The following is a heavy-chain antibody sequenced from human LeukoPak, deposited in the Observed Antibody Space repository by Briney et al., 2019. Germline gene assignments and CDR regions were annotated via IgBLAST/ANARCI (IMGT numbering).Heavy chain of an antibody. Sequence: PSETLSLTCVVSGYSISNNYFWCWIRQSPGKGLEWIGTVSRSGTTYYNPSLKSRVIISIDTSKNQFSLKLISMIAADTAVYYCTRLVPAWEGGGSNYWGRGTPVTVSS. CDR3: TRLVPAWEGGGSNY. D-gene: IGHD1-26*01. V-gene: IGHV4-38-2*01. CDR2: VSRSGTT. J-gene: IGHJ4*01. CDR1: GYSISNNYF.